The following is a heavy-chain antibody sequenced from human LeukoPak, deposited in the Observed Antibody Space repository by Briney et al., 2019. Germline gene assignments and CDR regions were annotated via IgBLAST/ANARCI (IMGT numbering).Heavy chain of an antibody. CDR3: ARDRKYQLLSISSGFDY. CDR1: GGSISSYY. D-gene: IGHD2-2*01. Sequence: SETLSLTCTVSGGSISSYYWSWIRQPAGKGLEWIGRIYTSGSTHYNPSLKSRVTMSVDTSKNQFSLKLSSVTAADTAVYYCARDRKYQLLSISSGFDYWGQGTLVTVSS. J-gene: IGHJ4*02. V-gene: IGHV4-4*07. CDR2: IYTSGST.